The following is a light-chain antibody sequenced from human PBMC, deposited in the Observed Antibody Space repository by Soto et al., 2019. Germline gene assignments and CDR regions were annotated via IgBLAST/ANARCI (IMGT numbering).Light chain of an antibody. CDR2: LNSDGSH. CDR1: SGHSNYA. CDR3: QTWGSGIGV. V-gene: IGLV4-69*01. J-gene: IGLJ2*01. Sequence: QLVLTQSPSASASLGASVKLTCTLSSGHSNYAIAWHQQQSEKGPRYLMKLNSDGSHSKGDGIPDRFSGSSSGAERYLTISGFQSEEEADNSCQTWGSGIGVFGGGTKLTAL.